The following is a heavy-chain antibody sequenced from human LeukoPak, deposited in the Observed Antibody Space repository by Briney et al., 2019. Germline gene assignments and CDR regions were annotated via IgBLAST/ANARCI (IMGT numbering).Heavy chain of an antibody. Sequence: GASVKVSCKASGYTFTSYYMHWMRQAPGQGLEWMGIINPSGGSTSYAQKFQGRATMTRDTSTSTVYMELSSLRSEDTAVYYCARNDYYDSSGYYSGPRNWFDPWGQGTLVTVSS. CDR1: GYTFTSYY. D-gene: IGHD3-22*01. CDR3: ARNDYYDSSGYYSGPRNWFDP. V-gene: IGHV1-46*01. J-gene: IGHJ5*02. CDR2: INPSGGST.